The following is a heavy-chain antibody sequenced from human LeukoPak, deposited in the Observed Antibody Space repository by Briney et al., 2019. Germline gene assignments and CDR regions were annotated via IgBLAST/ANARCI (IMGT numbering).Heavy chain of an antibody. CDR1: GFTFSSNS. J-gene: IGHJ4*02. V-gene: IGHV3-21*04. CDR2: ISGSGRHI. D-gene: IGHD1-20*01. Sequence: PGGSLRLSCVASGFTFSSNSINWVRQAPGKGLEWVSSISGSGRHIYYADSVKGRFTSSRDNSKNTLYLQMNSLRAEDTAVYYCARAPNWNDLRYFDYWGQGTLVTVSS. CDR3: ARAPNWNDLRYFDY.